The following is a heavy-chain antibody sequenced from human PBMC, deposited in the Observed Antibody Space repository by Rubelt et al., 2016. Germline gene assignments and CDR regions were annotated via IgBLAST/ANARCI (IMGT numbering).Heavy chain of an antibody. Sequence: QLQLQESGPGLVKPSETLSLTCTVSGGSISSSSYYWGWIRQPPGKGLEWIGSIYYSGSTYYNPSLKGRVTISVDTSKNQFSLKLSSVTAADTAVYYCASLKYYYDSSGYYAFDYWGQGTLVTVSS. CDR1: GGSISSSSYY. CDR3: ASLKYYYDSSGYYAFDY. V-gene: IGHV4-39*01. J-gene: IGHJ4*02. D-gene: IGHD3-22*01. CDR2: IYYSGST.